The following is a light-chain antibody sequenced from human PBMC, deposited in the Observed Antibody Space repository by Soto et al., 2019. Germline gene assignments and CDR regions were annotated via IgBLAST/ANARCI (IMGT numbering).Light chain of an antibody. CDR2: GAS. CDR3: LQHNNWPRP. J-gene: IGKJ1*01. V-gene: IGKV3-15*01. Sequence: EIVMTQSPATLSVSPGERATLSCRASQSISSNLAWYQQKQGQAPRLLIFGASTRATDVPARFSGSGSGTEFTLNLSSLQSEDFAVYYCLQHNNWPRPFGQGNKVEVK. CDR1: QSISSN.